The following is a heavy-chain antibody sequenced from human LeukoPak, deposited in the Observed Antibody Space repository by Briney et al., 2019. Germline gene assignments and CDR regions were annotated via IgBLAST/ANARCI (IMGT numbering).Heavy chain of an antibody. Sequence: GGSLRLSCAASGFSFSNCSMNWVRQAPGKGLEWVAVISYDGSNKYYADSVKGRFTISRDNSKNTLYLQMNSLRAEDTAVYYCARDRDDAFDIWGQGTMVTVSS. CDR1: GFSFSNCS. CDR2: ISYDGSNK. V-gene: IGHV3-30*03. CDR3: ARDRDDAFDI. J-gene: IGHJ3*02.